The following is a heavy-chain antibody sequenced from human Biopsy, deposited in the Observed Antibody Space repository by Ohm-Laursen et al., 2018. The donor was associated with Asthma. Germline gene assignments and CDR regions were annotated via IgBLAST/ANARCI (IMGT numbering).Heavy chain of an antibody. D-gene: IGHD2-15*01. Sequence: SVKVSCKSLGGAFNTYVIGWVRQAPGQELEWMGGINSVFGTTTYPKKFQDRVTITEDDSTSTVYMELSSLRSEDPAVYYCARKAGSCISRTCYSLDFWGQGTLVTVSS. CDR1: GGAFNTYV. CDR3: ARKAGSCISRTCYSLDF. CDR2: INSVFGTT. V-gene: IGHV1-69*13. J-gene: IGHJ4*02.